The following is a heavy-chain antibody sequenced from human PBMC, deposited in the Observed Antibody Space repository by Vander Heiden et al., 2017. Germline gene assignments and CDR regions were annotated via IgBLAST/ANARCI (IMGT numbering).Heavy chain of an antibody. J-gene: IGHJ4*02. CDR3: ARYGYSYGHAPFYY. D-gene: IGHD5-18*01. CDR2: ISSSSYI. V-gene: IGHV3-21*01. Sequence: EVQLVESGGGLVKPGGSLRLSCAASGFTFSSYSMNWVRQAGGKGVEWVSSISSSSYIYYADSVKGRFTISRDNAKNSLYLQMNSLRAEDTAVYYCARYGYSYGHAPFYYWGQGTLVTVSS. CDR1: GFTFSSYS.